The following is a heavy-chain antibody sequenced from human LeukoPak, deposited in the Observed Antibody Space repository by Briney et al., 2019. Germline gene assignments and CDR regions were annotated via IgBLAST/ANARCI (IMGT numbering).Heavy chain of an antibody. Sequence: PGGSLRLSCAASEFSVSSNYMSWVRQAPGKGLEWVSVISGGGSTFYADSVKGRFTISRDNSRNTLYLQMNSLRAEDTAMYYCAGRDSGYYYGMDLWGLGTTVTVSS. V-gene: IGHV3-53*01. J-gene: IGHJ6*02. D-gene: IGHD2-21*02. CDR2: ISGGGST. CDR3: AGRDSGYYYGMDL. CDR1: EFSVSSNY.